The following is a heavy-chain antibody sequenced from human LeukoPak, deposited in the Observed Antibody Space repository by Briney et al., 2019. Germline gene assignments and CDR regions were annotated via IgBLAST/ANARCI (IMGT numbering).Heavy chain of an antibody. CDR2: ISAYNGNT. J-gene: IGHJ4*02. D-gene: IGHD3-3*01. CDR3: ARAMYYDFWSGYYTPYPSFDY. CDR1: GYTFTSYG. Sequence: GASVKVSCKASGYTFTSYGISWVRQAPGQGLEWMGWISAYNGNTNYAQKLQGRVTMTTDTSTSTAYMELRSLRSDDTAVYYCARAMYYDFWSGYYTPYPSFDYWGQGTLVTVSA. V-gene: IGHV1-18*01.